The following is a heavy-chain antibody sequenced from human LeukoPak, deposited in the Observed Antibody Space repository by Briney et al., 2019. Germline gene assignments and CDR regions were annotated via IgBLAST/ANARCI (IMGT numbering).Heavy chain of an antibody. D-gene: IGHD6-19*01. CDR2: ISSYNGNT. V-gene: IGHV1-18*01. CDR3: ARVFTSSGWSNLYY. CDR1: GYTFTSYG. Sequence: ASLKVSCKASGYTFTSYGITWVRQAPGQGLKGMGWISSYNGNTNYAQKGHCRVTMTTDKSQSTAYLELRSLRSDDPAVYYCARVFTSSGWSNLYYWGLGTLVTVSS. J-gene: IGHJ4*02.